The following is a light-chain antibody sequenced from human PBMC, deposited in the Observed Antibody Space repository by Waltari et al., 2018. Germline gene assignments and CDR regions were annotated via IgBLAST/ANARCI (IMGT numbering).Light chain of an antibody. CDR1: QDIKND. V-gene: IGKV1-6*01. CDR2: AAS. CDR3: LQDYNYPRA. Sequence: AIQMTQSPSSLSASVGDRVTIACRAGQDIKNDLGGYQQRPGKAPKILIKAASRLQTGVPSRCIGSASGTDFTLTISSLQPEDFATYDCLQDYNYPRAFGQGTKVEIK. J-gene: IGKJ1*01.